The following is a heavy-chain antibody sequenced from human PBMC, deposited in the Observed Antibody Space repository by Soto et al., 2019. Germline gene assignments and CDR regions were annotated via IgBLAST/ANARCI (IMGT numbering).Heavy chain of an antibody. V-gene: IGHV3-33*01. CDR3: TRARDDGLDI. J-gene: IGHJ3*02. CDR2: IWYDGSEK. Sequence: QEQLVESGGGVVQPGRSLRLSCAASGFSFSRHGMHWVRQAPGKGLEWVAVIWYDGSEKYYADSVKGRFTISRDNSKNTVYLQMNSPRAEDTAVYYCTRARDDGLDIWGQGTMVTVSS. CDR1: GFSFSRHG.